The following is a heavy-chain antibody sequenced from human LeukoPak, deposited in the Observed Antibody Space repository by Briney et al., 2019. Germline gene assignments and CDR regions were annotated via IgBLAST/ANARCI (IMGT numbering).Heavy chain of an antibody. CDR3: ARGRHCYGMDV. J-gene: IGHJ6*02. CDR2: ISSNGGST. CDR1: GFTFSSYA. V-gene: IGHV3-64*01. Sequence: GGSLRLSCAASGFTFSSYAMHWVRQAPGKGMEYVSAISSNGGSTYYANSVKGRFTISRDNSKNTLYLQMGSLRAEDMAVYYCARGRHCYGMDVWGQGTTVTVSS.